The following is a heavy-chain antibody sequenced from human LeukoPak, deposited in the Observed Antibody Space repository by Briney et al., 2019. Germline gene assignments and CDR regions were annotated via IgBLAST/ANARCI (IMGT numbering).Heavy chain of an antibody. D-gene: IGHD3-10*01. CDR2: IDYAGGST. CDR3: AATRVCGGVLLRPNCLYFED. V-gene: IGHV3-23*01. J-gene: IGHJ4*02. Sequence: GGSLRLSCAASGFTFNNYVMSWVRQAPGRGLEWVSGIDYAGGSTNYADSVQGRFTVSRDSSKNTLYLQMNSLRAEDTAIYYCAATRVCGGVLLRPNCLYFEDWGQGTLVTASS. CDR1: GFTFNNYV.